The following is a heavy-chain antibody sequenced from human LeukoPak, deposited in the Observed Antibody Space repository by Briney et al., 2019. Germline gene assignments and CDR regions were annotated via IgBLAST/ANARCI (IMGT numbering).Heavy chain of an antibody. CDR1: GYTFTSYY. CDR2: IIPIFGTA. J-gene: IGHJ3*02. Sequence: SVKVSCKASGYTFTSYYMHWVRQAPGQGLQWMGGIIPIFGTANYAQKFQGRVTITTDESTSTAYMELSSLRPEDTAVYYCARDRIRYATGAFDIWGQGTMVTVSS. D-gene: IGHD2-15*01. V-gene: IGHV1-69*05. CDR3: ARDRIRYATGAFDI.